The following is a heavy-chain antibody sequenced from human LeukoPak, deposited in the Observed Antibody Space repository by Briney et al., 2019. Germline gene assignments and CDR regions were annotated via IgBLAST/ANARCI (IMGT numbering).Heavy chain of an antibody. V-gene: IGHV3-23*01. CDR2: IRTTAEGA. Sequence: QPGGSLRLSCATSGFSFTDYPMNWVRQAPGKGLEWISNIRTTAEGAKYAYYADSVKGRFTISRDNSKSTLYLQMNNLRAEDTAVYYCAKRNEGHYTDYWGQGTLVTVSS. J-gene: IGHJ4*02. CDR1: GFSFTDYP. CDR3: AKRNEGHYTDY. D-gene: IGHD3-3*01.